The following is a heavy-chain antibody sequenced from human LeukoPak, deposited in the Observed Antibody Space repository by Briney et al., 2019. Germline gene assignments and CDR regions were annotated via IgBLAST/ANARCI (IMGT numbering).Heavy chain of an antibody. V-gene: IGHV4-59*01. D-gene: IGHD3-10*01. Sequence: PSETLSLTCTVSGGSISSYYWSWIRQPPGKGLEWIGYIYYSGSTNYNPSLKSRVTISVDTSKNQFSLKLSSVTAADTAVYYCARFAYGSVDYWDQGTLVTVSS. CDR2: IYYSGST. CDR1: GGSISSYY. J-gene: IGHJ4*02. CDR3: ARFAYGSVDY.